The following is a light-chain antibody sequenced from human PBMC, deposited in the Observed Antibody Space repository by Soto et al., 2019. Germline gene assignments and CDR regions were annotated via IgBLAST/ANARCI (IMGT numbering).Light chain of an antibody. J-gene: IGKJ1*01. CDR2: GAS. CDR1: QSGSSSY. Sequence: IVLTQSPGTVSLSPGERATLSCRASQSGSSSYLAWYQQRPGQAPRLLIFGASTRATGIPDRFSGSRSGTDFTLTISRLEPEDSAVYFCQHYGSSQWTFGQWTFGQGTKVEI. V-gene: IGKV3-20*01. CDR3: QHYGSSQWTFGQWT.